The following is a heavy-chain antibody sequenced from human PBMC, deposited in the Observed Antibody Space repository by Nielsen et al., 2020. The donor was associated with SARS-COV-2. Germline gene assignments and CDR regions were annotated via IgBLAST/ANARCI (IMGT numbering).Heavy chain of an antibody. D-gene: IGHD2-21*02. CDR3: ARVGGDSIGSYNWFDP. CDR2: IYYSGST. J-gene: IGHJ5*02. Sequence: SETLSLTCTVSGGSISSYYWSWIRQPPGKGLEWIGYIYYSGSTNYNPSLKSRVTISVDTSKNQFSLKLGSVTAADTAVYYCARVGGDSIGSYNWFDPWGQGTLVTVSS. V-gene: IGHV4-59*13. CDR1: GGSISSYY.